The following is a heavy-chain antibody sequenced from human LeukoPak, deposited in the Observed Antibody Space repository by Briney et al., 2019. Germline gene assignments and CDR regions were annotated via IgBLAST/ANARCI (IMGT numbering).Heavy chain of an antibody. CDR1: GFTFSSYG. J-gene: IGHJ3*02. V-gene: IGHV3-23*01. CDR2: ISGSGDLT. D-gene: IGHD5-12*01. Sequence: PGGTLRLSCAASGFTFSSYGMSWVRQAPGKGLEWVSAISGSGDLTYYADFVKGRFTISRDNSKNTLFLQMNSLKAEDTAVYYCAQDKWGATDAFDIWGQGTMVTVSS. CDR3: AQDKWGATDAFDI.